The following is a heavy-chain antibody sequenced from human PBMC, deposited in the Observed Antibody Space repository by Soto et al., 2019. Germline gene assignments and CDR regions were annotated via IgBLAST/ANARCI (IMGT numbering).Heavy chain of an antibody. CDR2: INAGNGNT. D-gene: IGHD6-19*01. CDR1: GYTLSSFG. V-gene: IGHV1-3*01. J-gene: IGHJ4*02. Sequence: QAQLVQSGAEVKKPGASVKVSCKASGYTLSSFGIHWVRQAPGQRLEWMGWINAGNGNTKYSQELQGRVTFSRDTSANTAYMELTSLTSEDTAVYYCVRTRQQWLVGDSWGQGSLVTVSS. CDR3: VRTRQQWLVGDS.